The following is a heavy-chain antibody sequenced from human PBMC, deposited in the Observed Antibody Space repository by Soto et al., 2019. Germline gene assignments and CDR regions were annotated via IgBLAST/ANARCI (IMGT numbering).Heavy chain of an antibody. D-gene: IGHD6-13*01. J-gene: IGHJ4*02. CDR3: ATLAAAGPLFDY. Sequence: GGSLRLSCAASGFTFSSYAMSWVRQAPGKGLEWVSAISGSGGSTYYADSVKGRFPISGDNSKNTLYLQMNSLRAEDTAVYYCATLAAAGPLFDYWGQGTLVTVSS. CDR1: GFTFSSYA. V-gene: IGHV3-23*01. CDR2: ISGSGGST.